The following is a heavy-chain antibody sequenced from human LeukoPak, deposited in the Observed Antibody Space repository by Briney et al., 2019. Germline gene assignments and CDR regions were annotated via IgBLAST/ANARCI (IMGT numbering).Heavy chain of an antibody. CDR3: ARVGQLRRSYYYYYYMDV. CDR1: AYTFTSYG. D-gene: IGHD5-18*01. Sequence: ASVKVSCKASAYTFTSYGISWVRQATGQGLEWMGWMNPNSGNTGYAQKFQGRVTITRNTSISTAYMELSSLRSEDTAVYYCARVGQLRRSYYYYYYMDVWGKGTTVTVSS. CDR2: MNPNSGNT. V-gene: IGHV1-8*03. J-gene: IGHJ6*03.